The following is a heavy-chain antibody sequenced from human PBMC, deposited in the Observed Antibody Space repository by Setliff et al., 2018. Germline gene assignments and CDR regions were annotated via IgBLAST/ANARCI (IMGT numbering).Heavy chain of an antibody. D-gene: IGHD5-18*01. CDR1: GFTFSDYE. CDR3: ARDQGSFGYRAFDL. CDR2: VSNGGGAV. J-gene: IGHJ4*02. Sequence: PGGSLRLSCVASGFTFSDYEFNWVRQVPGKGLEWISYVSNGGGAVNYADSVKGRFIISRDNAKNSLHLQMNNLRAEDTAVYYCARDQGSFGYRAFDLWGQGTLVTVSS. V-gene: IGHV3-48*03.